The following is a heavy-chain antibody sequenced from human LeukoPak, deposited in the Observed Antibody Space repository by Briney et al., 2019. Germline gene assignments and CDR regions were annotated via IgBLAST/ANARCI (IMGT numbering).Heavy chain of an antibody. D-gene: IGHD3-22*01. CDR2: MNPNSGNT. J-gene: IGHJ4*02. CDR1: GYTFTSYD. CDR3: ARVRKYYDSSGYGY. V-gene: IGHV1-8*01. Sequence: GPSVKVSCKASGYTFTSYDINWVRQATGQGLEWMGWMNPNSGNTGYAQKFQGRVTMTRNTSISTAYMELSSLRSEDTAVYYRARVRKYYDSSGYGYWGQGTLVTVSS.